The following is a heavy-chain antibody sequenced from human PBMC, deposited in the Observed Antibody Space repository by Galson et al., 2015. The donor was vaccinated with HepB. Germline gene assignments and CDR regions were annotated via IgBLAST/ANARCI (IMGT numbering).Heavy chain of an antibody. CDR3: ARDGRQFRFSGTWLDP. CDR1: GFPFNSYN. D-gene: IGHD3-10*01. J-gene: IGHJ5*02. CDR2: IWYDGTNK. Sequence: SLRLSCAASGFPFNSYNMHWVRQAPGKGLEWVAIIWYDGTNKYYADSVKGRFTISRDNSKNTMYLQMNSLRADDTAVYYCARDGRQFRFSGTWLDPWGQGTLVTVSS. V-gene: IGHV3-33*01.